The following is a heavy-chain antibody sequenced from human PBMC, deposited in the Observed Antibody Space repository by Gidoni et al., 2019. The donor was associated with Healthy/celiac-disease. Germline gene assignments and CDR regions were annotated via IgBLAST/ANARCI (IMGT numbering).Heavy chain of an antibody. CDR3: ARDTAMVTGYGMDV. CDR2: IIPILGIA. D-gene: IGHD5-18*01. J-gene: IGHJ6*02. V-gene: IGHV1-69*02. Sequence: QVQLVQSGAGVKKPGSSVTVSCQASGGTFRSYTISWVRQAPGQGLEWMGRIIPILGIANYAQKFQGRVTITADKSTSTAYMELSSLRSEDTAVYYCARDTAMVTGYGMDVWGQGTTVTVSS. CDR1: GGTFRSYT.